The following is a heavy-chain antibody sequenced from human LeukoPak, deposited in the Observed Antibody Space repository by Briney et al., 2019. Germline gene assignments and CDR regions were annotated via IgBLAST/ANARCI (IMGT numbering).Heavy chain of an antibody. D-gene: IGHD2-15*01. V-gene: IGHV1-18*01. CDR1: GYTFITYG. J-gene: IGHJ1*01. CDR2: INPRSGDT. Sequence: ASVKVSCKASGYTFITYGICWVRQAPGQGLEWMGWINPRSGDTYYTPSLQGRLSMTTEKSTGTTYMELTRLTSDDTAVYYCVRDGVEGYLEHWGRGTLVTVST. CDR3: VRDGVEGYLEH.